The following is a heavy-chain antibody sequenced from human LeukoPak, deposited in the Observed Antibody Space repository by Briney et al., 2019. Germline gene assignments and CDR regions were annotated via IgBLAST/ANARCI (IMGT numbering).Heavy chain of an antibody. D-gene: IGHD2-15*01. CDR2: IIPILDIA. J-gene: IGHJ4*02. Sequence: SVKDSCKASGGTFSGYALSWVRQAPGQGLEWMGRIIPILDIANYAQKFQGRVTITADESTGTAYMKLSSLRSEDTAIYYCARDNPPYCNGGSCYSYWGQGTLVTISS. CDR1: GGTFSGYA. V-gene: IGHV1-69*04. CDR3: ARDNPPYCNGGSCYSY.